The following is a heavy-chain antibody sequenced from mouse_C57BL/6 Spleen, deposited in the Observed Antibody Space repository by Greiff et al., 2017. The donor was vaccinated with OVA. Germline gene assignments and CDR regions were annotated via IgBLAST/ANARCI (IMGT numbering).Heavy chain of an antibody. CDR3: ARGVLTTGSRGYAY. J-gene: IGHJ3*01. CDR1: GFNIKDYY. D-gene: IGHD1-1*01. CDR2: IDPEDGEI. Sequence: EVMLVESGAELVKPGASVKLSCTASGFNIKDYYMHWVNQRTEQGLEWIGRIDPEDGEIKYAPKLQGKATITADTTSNTAYLQLSSLTSEDTVVYYCARGVLTTGSRGYAYWGKGTLVTVSA. V-gene: IGHV14-2*01.